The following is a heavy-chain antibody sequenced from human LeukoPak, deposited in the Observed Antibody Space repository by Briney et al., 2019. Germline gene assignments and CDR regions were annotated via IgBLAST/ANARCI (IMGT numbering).Heavy chain of an antibody. CDR1: GGSFSGYY. V-gene: IGHV4-34*01. Sequence: KASETLSLTCAVYGGSFSGYYWSWIRQPPGKGLEWIGEINHSGSTNYNPSLKSRVTISVDTSKNQFSLKLSSVTAADTAVYYCARARLSYSSIGFDYWGQGTLVTVSS. J-gene: IGHJ4*02. CDR3: ARARLSYSSIGFDY. CDR2: INHSGST. D-gene: IGHD6-13*01.